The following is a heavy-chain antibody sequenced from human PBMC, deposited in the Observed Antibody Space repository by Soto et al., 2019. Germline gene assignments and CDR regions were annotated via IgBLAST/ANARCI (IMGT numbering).Heavy chain of an antibody. Sequence: QVQLVQSGAEVKKPGASVKVSCKASGYTFNRYGISWVRQAPGQGLEWMGWISAYNGNTNYAQKLQGRVTMTTDTTATTAYRELSSLRSENTVVDYCAGKGYDGTWRSDYWGQGPLVVVPS. D-gene: IGHD3-10*01. CDR3: AGKGYDGTWRSDY. CDR2: ISAYNGNT. J-gene: IGHJ4*02. V-gene: IGHV1-18*01. CDR1: GYTFNRYG.